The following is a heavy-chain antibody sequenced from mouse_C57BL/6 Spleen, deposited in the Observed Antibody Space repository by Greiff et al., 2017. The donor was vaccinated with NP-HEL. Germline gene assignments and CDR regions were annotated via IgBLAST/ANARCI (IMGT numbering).Heavy chain of an antibody. CDR3: TRPLTGTGAWFAY. V-gene: IGHV5-12*01. D-gene: IGHD4-1*01. CDR1: GFTFSDYY. CDR2: ISNGGGST. Sequence: EVQLVESGGGLVQPGGSLKLSCAASGFTFSDYYMYWVRQTPEKRLEWVAYISNGGGSTYYPDTIKGRFTLSRDNAKNTLYLQMSRLKSEDTAMYYCTRPLTGTGAWFAYWGQGTLVTVSA. J-gene: IGHJ3*01.